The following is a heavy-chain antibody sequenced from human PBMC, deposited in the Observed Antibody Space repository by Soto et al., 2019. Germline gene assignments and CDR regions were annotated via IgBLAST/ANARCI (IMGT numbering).Heavy chain of an antibody. D-gene: IGHD2-2*01. CDR1: GGSISSYY. CDR3: ASMVLVPAAIWFDP. CDR2: IYYSGST. V-gene: IGHV4-59*01. J-gene: IGHJ5*02. Sequence: QVQLQESGPGLVKPSETLSLTCTVSGGSISSYYWSWIRQPPGKGLEWIGYIYYSGSTNYNPSLKSRVTISVDTSKNQFSLKLSSVTAADTAVYYCASMVLVPAAIWFDPWGQGTLVTVSS.